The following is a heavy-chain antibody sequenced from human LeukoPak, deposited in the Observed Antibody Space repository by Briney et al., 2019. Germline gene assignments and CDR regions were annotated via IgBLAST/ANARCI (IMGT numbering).Heavy chain of an antibody. D-gene: IGHD1-7*01. V-gene: IGHV4-59*12. Sequence: PSETLSLPCTVSGGCISRYHWRWIRQPPGKGLEWIGYIYYSGSTNYNPSLKSRVTISVDTSKNQFSLKLNSVTAADTAVYYCARGGVPGLVGTKVRRPWFDPWGQGTLVTVSS. CDR2: IYYSGST. J-gene: IGHJ5*02. CDR3: ARGGVPGLVGTKVRRPWFDP. CDR1: GGCISRYH.